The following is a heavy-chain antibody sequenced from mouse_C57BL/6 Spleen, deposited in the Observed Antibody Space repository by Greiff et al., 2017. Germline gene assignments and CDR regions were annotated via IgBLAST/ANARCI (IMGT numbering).Heavy chain of an antibody. CDR3: AGAGASSDY. Sequence: VQLQQSGPGLVQPSQSLSITCTVSGFSSTSYGVHWVRQSPGKGLEWLGVIWSGGSTDYNAAFISRLSISKDNSKSQVFFKMNRLRTYDTAIYYCAGAGASSDYWGQGTTLTVSS. V-gene: IGHV2-2*01. CDR1: GFSSTSYG. CDR2: IWSGGST. J-gene: IGHJ2*01.